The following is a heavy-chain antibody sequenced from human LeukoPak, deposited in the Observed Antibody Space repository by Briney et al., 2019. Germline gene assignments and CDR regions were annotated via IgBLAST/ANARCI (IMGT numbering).Heavy chain of an antibody. J-gene: IGHJ3*01. CDR1: GGSMSSSY. CDR3: ARDMGV. CDR2: IHYSGST. Sequence: KPSETLPLTCTVSGGSMSSSYWNWIRQPPGKGLEWIGYIHYSGSTNYNPSLKSRVTISVDTSKNQLSLRLTSVTAADTAVYYCARDMGVWGQGTMVTVSS. D-gene: IGHD3-16*01. V-gene: IGHV4-59*01.